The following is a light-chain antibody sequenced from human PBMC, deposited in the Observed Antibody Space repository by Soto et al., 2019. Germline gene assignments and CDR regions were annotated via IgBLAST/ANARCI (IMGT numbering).Light chain of an antibody. J-gene: IGKJ1*01. CDR3: QQYNSPWA. CDR2: KAS. CDR1: QSISSW. Sequence: DIQMTQSPSTPSAPVGDRVTSTCRASQSISSWWAWYQQKPGKAPKLLTYKASSLDSGLPSRFSGSGSGTEFTLTPTSLQPDAFAKYYCQQYNSPWACGRGTKVDIK. V-gene: IGKV1-5*03.